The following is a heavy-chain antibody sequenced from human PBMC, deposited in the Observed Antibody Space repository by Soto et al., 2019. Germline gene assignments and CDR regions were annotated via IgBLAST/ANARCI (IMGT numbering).Heavy chain of an antibody. D-gene: IGHD1-26*01. Sequence: GGSLILSCAASGFSFSDYSMNWVRQAPGKGLEWVSAISGSGGSTYYADSVKGRFTISRDNSKNTLYLQMNSLRAEDTAVYYCAKIAVGATYYYYYYGMDVWGQGTTVTVS. CDR2: ISGSGGST. CDR3: AKIAVGATYYYYYYGMDV. J-gene: IGHJ6*02. CDR1: GFSFSDYS. V-gene: IGHV3-23*01.